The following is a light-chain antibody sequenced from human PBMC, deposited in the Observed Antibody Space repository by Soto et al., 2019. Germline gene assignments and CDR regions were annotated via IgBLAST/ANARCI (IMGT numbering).Light chain of an antibody. CDR3: QQSYSSPPIT. Sequence: DIPMTQSPSSLFVSVGDRVTITFRASQSITSHLNWYQQKPGKAPKLLIYAASTLQSGVPPRFSGSGSGTDFTLTITNLQPEDSATYYCQQSYSSPPITFGQGTRLDIK. V-gene: IGKV1-39*01. CDR2: AAS. J-gene: IGKJ5*01. CDR1: QSITSH.